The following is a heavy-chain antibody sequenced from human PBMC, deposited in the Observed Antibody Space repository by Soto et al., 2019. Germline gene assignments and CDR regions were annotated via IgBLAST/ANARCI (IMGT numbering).Heavy chain of an antibody. J-gene: IGHJ6*02. V-gene: IGHV3-23*01. D-gene: IGHD3-9*01. CDR3: AKSGPIPINRAKYYDILTGYYHDYYYYGMDV. CDR1: GFTFSSYA. Sequence: EVQLLESGGGLVQPGGSLRLSCAASGFTFSSYAMSWVRQAPGKGLEWVSAISGSGGSTYYADSVKGRFTISRDNSKNTLNLQMNSRRAEDTAVYYCAKSGPIPINRAKYYDILTGYYHDYYYYGMDVWGQGTTVTVSS. CDR2: ISGSGGST.